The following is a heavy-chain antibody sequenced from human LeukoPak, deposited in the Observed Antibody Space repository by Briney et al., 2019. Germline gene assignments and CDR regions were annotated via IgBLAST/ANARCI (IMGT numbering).Heavy chain of an antibody. CDR3: ARGPPRGATVFDY. V-gene: IGHV4-31*03. Sequence: SETLSLTCTVSGGSISSGGYYWSWIRQHPGKGLEWIGYIYYSGSTYYNPSLKSRVTISVDTSKNQFSLKLSSVTAADTAVYYCARGPPRGATVFDYWGQGTLVTVSS. D-gene: IGHD1-26*01. CDR1: GGSISSGGYY. CDR2: IYYSGST. J-gene: IGHJ4*02.